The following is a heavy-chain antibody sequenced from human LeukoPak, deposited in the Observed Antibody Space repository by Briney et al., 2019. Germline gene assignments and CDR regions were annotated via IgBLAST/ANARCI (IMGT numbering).Heavy chain of an antibody. D-gene: IGHD3-9*01. Sequence: PGGSLRLSCAASGFTFSSYGMHWVRQAPGKGLEWVAVISYDGSNKYYADSVKGRFTISRDNAKNSLYHQMNSLIAEDTAVFCCAREHQLLYFDWTTLTPFDYWGQGTLVTVSS. V-gene: IGHV3-30*03. CDR1: GFTFSSYG. J-gene: IGHJ4*02. CDR3: AREHQLLYFDWTTLTPFDY. CDR2: ISYDGSNK.